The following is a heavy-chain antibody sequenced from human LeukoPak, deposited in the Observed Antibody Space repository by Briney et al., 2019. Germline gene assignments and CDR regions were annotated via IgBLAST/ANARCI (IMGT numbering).Heavy chain of an antibody. J-gene: IGHJ4*02. CDR2: INHSGST. V-gene: IGHV4-34*01. CDR1: GGSFSGYY. CDR3: ARERMDYYDSSGFLCLDY. Sequence: SETLSLTCAVYGGSFSGYYWSWIRQPPGKGLEWIGEINHSGSTNYNPSLKSRVTISVDTSKNQFSLKLSSVTAADTAVYYCARERMDYYDSSGFLCLDYWGQGTLVTVSS. D-gene: IGHD3-22*01.